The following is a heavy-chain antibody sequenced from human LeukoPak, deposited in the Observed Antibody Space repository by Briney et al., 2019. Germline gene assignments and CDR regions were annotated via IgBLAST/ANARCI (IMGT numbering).Heavy chain of an antibody. CDR2: INSGGDAT. CDR1: RFTFSSYP. D-gene: IGHD2-2*01. Sequence: GGSLKLSRAASRFTFSSYPMSWVRPAAGKGPDLVSAINSGGDATYYADSVKGRFPLPSDHSKNKLLPHMNRPKADDPAVFFLAKRDTRGRHYGESWGVGTLVTVSS. V-gene: IGHV3-23*01. J-gene: IGHJ4*02. CDR3: AKRDTRGRHYGES.